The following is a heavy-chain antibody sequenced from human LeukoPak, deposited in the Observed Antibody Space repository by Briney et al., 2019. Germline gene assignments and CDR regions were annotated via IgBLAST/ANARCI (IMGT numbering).Heavy chain of an antibody. CDR3: ARDSFYYDSSGDAFDI. CDR2: ISSSSSTI. Sequence: GGSPRLSCAASGFTFSSYSMNWVRQAPGKGLEWVSYISSSSSTIYYADSVKGRFTISRDNAKNSLYLQMNSLRAEDTAVYYCARDSFYYDSSGDAFDIWGQGTMVTVSS. CDR1: GFTFSSYS. J-gene: IGHJ3*02. D-gene: IGHD3-22*01. V-gene: IGHV3-48*01.